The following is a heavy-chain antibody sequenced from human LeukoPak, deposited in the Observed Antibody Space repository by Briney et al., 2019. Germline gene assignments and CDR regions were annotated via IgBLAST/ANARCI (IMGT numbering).Heavy chain of an antibody. J-gene: IGHJ6*02. CDR1: GYTFTSYY. V-gene: IGHV1-46*01. CDR3: ARLDYDILTGLSGGMDV. CDR2: INPSGGST. Sequence: GASVKVSCKASGYTFTSYYMHWVRQAPGQGLEWMGIINPSGGSTSYAQKFQGRVTMTRDTSTSTAYMELSSLRSEDTAVYYCARLDYDILTGLSGGMDVWGQGTTVTVSS. D-gene: IGHD3-9*01.